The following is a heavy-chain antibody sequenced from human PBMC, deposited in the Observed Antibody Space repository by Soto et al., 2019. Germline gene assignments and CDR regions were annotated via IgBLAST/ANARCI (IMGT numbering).Heavy chain of an antibody. CDR3: AADLTIFGVVIAFDY. CDR1: GFTFTSSA. Sequence: SVKVSCKASGFTFTSSAVQWVRQARGQRLEWIGWIVVGSGNTNYAQKFQERVTITRDMSTSTAYMELSSLRSEDTAVYYCAADLTIFGVVIAFDYWGQGTLVTSPQ. CDR2: IVVGSGNT. J-gene: IGHJ4*02. D-gene: IGHD3-3*01. V-gene: IGHV1-58*01.